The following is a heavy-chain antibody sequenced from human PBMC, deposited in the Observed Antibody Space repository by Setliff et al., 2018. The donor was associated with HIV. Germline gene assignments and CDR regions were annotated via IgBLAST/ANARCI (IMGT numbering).Heavy chain of an antibody. CDR1: GYSFTNYW. Sequence: LGESLKISCKGSGYSFTNYWIGWVRQMPGKGLEWMGITYPGDSDTRYSPSFQGQVTISADKSINTAYLQWRALKASDTAMYYCARHTIDISLLVVQDPGPFDLWGRGTMVTVSS. CDR2: TYPGDSDT. D-gene: IGHD3-3*02. CDR3: ARHTIDISLLVVQDPGPFDL. V-gene: IGHV5-51*01. J-gene: IGHJ3*01.